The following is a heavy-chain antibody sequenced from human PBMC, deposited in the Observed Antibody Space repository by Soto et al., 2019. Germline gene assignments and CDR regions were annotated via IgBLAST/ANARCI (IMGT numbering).Heavy chain of an antibody. CDR3: ASHRGNTYGPYDY. Sequence: PSETLSLTCAVSGGSISSGNWWSWVRQSPRKGLEWIGEISHSGNTNHNPSLKSRVTISIDKSKNQFPLKLTSVTAADTAVYYCASHRGNTYGPYDYWGQGTLVTVSS. D-gene: IGHD5-18*01. V-gene: IGHV4-4*02. CDR1: GGSISSGNW. J-gene: IGHJ4*02. CDR2: ISHSGNT.